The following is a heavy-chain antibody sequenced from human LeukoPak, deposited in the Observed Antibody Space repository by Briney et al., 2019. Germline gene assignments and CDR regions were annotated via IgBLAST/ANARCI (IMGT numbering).Heavy chain of an antibody. Sequence: ASVKVSCKASGYTFTGYYMHWVRQAPGQGLEWMGWINPNSGGTNYAQKFQGRVTMTRDTSISTAYMELRSLRSDDTAVYYCARGLVPPYYFDYWGQGTLVTVSS. CDR1: GYTFTGYY. CDR2: INPNSGGT. V-gene: IGHV1-2*02. J-gene: IGHJ4*02. CDR3: ARGLVPPYYFDY. D-gene: IGHD6-19*01.